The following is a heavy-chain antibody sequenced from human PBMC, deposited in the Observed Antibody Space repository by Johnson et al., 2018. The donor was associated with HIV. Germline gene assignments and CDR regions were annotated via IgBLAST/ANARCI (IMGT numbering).Heavy chain of an antibody. V-gene: IGHV3-30*04. CDR3: ARGGWELPGREAFDF. D-gene: IGHD1-26*01. CDR2: MSYDDSNK. Sequence: QVQLVESGGGVVQPGRSLRIYCAVSEFTLSNYAMHWVRLAPGKGLEWVVVMSYDDSNKYYVDSVKGRFTISRDNSKNTLYLQMNSLRAEDTAVYYCARGGWELPGREAFDFWGQGTMVTVSS. CDR1: EFTLSNYA. J-gene: IGHJ3*01.